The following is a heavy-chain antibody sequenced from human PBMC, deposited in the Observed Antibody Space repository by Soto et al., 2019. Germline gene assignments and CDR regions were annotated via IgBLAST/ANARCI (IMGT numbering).Heavy chain of an antibody. CDR2: INAGNGNT. D-gene: IGHD6-19*01. V-gene: IGHV1-3*01. CDR3: ARAPAGYSSGWYFFDY. Sequence: ASVKVSCKASGYAFTSYAIHWVRQAPGQRLEWMGWINAGNGNTKYSQKFQGRVTITRDTSASTAYMGLSSLRSEDTAVYYCARAPAGYSSGWYFFDYWGQGTLVTVSS. J-gene: IGHJ4*02. CDR1: GYAFTSYA.